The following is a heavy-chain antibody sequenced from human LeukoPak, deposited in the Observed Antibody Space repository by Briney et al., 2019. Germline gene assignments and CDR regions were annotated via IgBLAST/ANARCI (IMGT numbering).Heavy chain of an antibody. V-gene: IGHV3-30*04. Sequence: GGSLRLSCAASGFTFSSYVMHWVRQAPGKGLEWVAIISYDGSNEYYADSVKGRFTVSRDNSKNTLYLQMNSLRAEDTAVYYCAKDNYYYGSGALGWFDPWGQGTLVTVSS. CDR3: AKDNYYYGSGALGWFDP. D-gene: IGHD3-10*01. CDR2: ISYDGSNE. J-gene: IGHJ5*02. CDR1: GFTFSSYV.